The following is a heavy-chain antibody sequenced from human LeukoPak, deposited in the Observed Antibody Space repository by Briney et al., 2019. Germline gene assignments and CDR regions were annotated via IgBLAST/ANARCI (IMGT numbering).Heavy chain of an antibody. CDR1: GFTFSRYW. CDR2: INNDGSST. CDR3: ARGALGSLSAFDI. Sequence: QPGGSLRLSCAASGFTFSRYWMHWVRQAPGKGLVWASRINNDGSSTSYADSVKGRCTISRDNAKNTLYLQMNSLRAEDTAVYYCARGALGSLSAFDIWGQGTMVTVSS. D-gene: IGHD3-10*01. J-gene: IGHJ3*02. V-gene: IGHV3-74*01.